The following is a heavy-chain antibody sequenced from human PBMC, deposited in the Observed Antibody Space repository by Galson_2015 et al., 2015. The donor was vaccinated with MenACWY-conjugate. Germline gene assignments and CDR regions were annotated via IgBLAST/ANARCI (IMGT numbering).Heavy chain of an antibody. CDR1: GFMFSDYY. D-gene: IGHD2-2*01. J-gene: IGHJ5*02. CDR3: VRDTLGYCSGTRCTSRDLNWIDT. V-gene: IGHV3-11*05. CDR2: LSSSGRFT. Sequence: SLRLSCAASGFMFSDYYMSWVRQAPGEGLEWISYLSSSGRFTTYADSVKGRFTISRDNAKNSLLLQMTSLRADDTAVYFCVRDTLGYCSGTRCTSRDLNWIDTWGQGTLVTVSS.